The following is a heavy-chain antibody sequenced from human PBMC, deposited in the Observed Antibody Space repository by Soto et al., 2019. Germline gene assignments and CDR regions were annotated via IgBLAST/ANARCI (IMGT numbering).Heavy chain of an antibody. CDR2: VYPGDSET. CDR3: ARHGSTAWYPTDAFYYPYYGMDV. D-gene: IGHD6-19*01. CDR1: GYSFSNYW. Sequence: PGESLKISCQGSGYSFSNYWIGWVRQMPGKGLEWMGIVYPGDSETRYSPSFEGQVTISADKSINTAYLQWSSLKASDTAMYYCARHGSTAWYPTDAFYYPYYGMDVWGQGTPVTVSS. J-gene: IGHJ6*02. V-gene: IGHV5-51*01.